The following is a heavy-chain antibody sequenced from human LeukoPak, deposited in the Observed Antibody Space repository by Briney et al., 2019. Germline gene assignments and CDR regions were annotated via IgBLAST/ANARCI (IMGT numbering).Heavy chain of an antibody. J-gene: IGHJ5*02. Sequence: ASVKVSCKTSGYTFTNYDINWVRQATGQGLEWMGWMNPNSGNTGYAQKFQDRVTMTRNTSISTAYMELSSLRSEDTAVYYCASSLESGWYENWFDPWGQGTLVTVSS. V-gene: IGHV1-8*01. D-gene: IGHD6-19*01. CDR2: MNPNSGNT. CDR3: ASSLESGWYENWFDP. CDR1: GYTFTNYD.